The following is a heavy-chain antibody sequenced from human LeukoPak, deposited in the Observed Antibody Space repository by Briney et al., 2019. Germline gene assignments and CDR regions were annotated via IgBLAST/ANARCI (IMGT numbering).Heavy chain of an antibody. D-gene: IGHD3-22*01. CDR2: INGGSGNT. CDR3: ARGGAGYYDSSGYYY. V-gene: IGHV1-3*01. CDR1: GYTFTDYT. J-gene: IGHJ4*02. Sequence: GASVKVSCKASGYTFTDYTMHWLRQAPGQRLDWMGWINGGSGNTKYSPEFQGRVTITRDTSASTAYMELSSLRSEDTAVYYCARGGAGYYDSSGYYYWGQGTLVTVSS.